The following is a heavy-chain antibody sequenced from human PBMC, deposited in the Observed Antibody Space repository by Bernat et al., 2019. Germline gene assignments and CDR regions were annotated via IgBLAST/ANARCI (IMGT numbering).Heavy chain of an antibody. V-gene: IGHV3-30-3*01. D-gene: IGHD3-10*01. CDR2: ISYDGSNK. J-gene: IGHJ4*02. CDR1: GFTFSSHA. CDR3: ARDGPGSGSYYSPCDY. Sequence: QVQLVEFGGGVVQPGRSLRLSCAASGFTFSSHAMHWVRQAPGKWLGWVAVISYDGSNKYYADSVKGRFTISRDNSKNTLYLQMNSLRAEDTAVYYCARDGPGSGSYYSPCDYWGQGTLVTVSS.